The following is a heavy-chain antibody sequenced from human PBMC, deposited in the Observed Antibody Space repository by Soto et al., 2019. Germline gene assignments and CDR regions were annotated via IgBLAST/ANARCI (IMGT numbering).Heavy chain of an antibody. V-gene: IGHV3-72*01. CDR2: SRDKTNSFRT. J-gene: IGHJ3*01. D-gene: IGHD3-10*01. Sequence: EVKLVESGGGLVQPGGSLRLSCAVSGFTLSDYYIDWVRQAPGKGLEWLARSRDKTNSFRTDYAASVKGRLSISRDDSESSVFLQMNSLRTEDTALYYCARTNSYGAYDVCGQGTVVIVSS. CDR3: ARTNSYGAYDV. CDR1: GFTLSDYY.